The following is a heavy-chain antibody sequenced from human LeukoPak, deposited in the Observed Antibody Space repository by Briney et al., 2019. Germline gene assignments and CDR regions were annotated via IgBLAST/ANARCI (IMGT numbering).Heavy chain of an antibody. CDR3: ARATNTYGSGSYHHPCMDV. CDR2: IYYSGST. D-gene: IGHD3-10*01. Sequence: SETLSLTCTVSGGSIRSYYWSWIRQPPGKGLEWIGYIYYSGSTNYNPSLKSRVTISVDTSKNQFSLKLSSVTAADTAVYYCARATNTYGSGSYHHPCMDVWGQGTTVTVSS. CDR1: GGSIRSYY. V-gene: IGHV4-59*01. J-gene: IGHJ6*02.